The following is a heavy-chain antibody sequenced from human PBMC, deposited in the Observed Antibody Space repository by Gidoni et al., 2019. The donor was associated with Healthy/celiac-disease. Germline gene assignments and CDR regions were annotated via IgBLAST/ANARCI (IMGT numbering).Heavy chain of an antibody. CDR3: ARDHYSGQDYGDEKDYYYYGMDV. V-gene: IGHV1-69*09. CDR2: IIPILGIA. CDR1: GGTFSSYA. J-gene: IGHJ6*02. D-gene: IGHD4-17*01. Sequence: QVQLVQSGAEVKKPGSSVKVSCKASGGTFSSYAISWVRQAPGQGLEWMGRIIPILGIANYAQKFQGRVTITADKSTSTAYLELSSLRSEDTAVYYCARDHYSGQDYGDEKDYYYYGMDVWGQGTTVTVSS.